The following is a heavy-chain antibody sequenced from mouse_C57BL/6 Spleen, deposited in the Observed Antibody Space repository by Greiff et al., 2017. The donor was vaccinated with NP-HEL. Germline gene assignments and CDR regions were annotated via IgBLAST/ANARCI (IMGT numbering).Heavy chain of an antibody. J-gene: IGHJ2*01. CDR2: IYPGDGAT. D-gene: IGHD1-1*01. CDR1: GYAFSSSW. V-gene: IGHV1-82*01. Sequence: VQLQQSGPELVKPGASVKISCKASGYAFSSSWMNWVKQRPGKGLEWIGRIYPGDGATNYNGKFKGKATLTADKSSSTAYMQLSSLTSEDSAVYFCANYYYGSSYFDYWGQGTTLTVSS. CDR3: ANYYYGSSYFDY.